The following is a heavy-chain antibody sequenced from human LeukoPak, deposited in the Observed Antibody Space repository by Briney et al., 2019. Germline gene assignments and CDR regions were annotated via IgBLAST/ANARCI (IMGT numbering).Heavy chain of an antibody. CDR3: ARLPRYGDYDHFGY. D-gene: IGHD4-17*01. CDR2: IYYRGTT. Sequence: SETLSLTCTVSGDSIDSYYWSWIRQPPGKGLEWIGYIYYRGTTSYNPFLKSRVTISVDTSKNQFSLKLNSVTAADTAVYYCARLPRYGDYDHFGYWGQGILVIVSS. J-gene: IGHJ4*02. V-gene: IGHV4-59*12. CDR1: GDSIDSYY.